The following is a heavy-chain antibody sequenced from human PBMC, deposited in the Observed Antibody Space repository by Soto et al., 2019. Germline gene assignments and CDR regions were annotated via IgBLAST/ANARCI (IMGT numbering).Heavy chain of an antibody. Sequence: GGSRTLSCAASGFTICGYSMDWVRQAPGKGLEYVAVISSNGSNTYYANSVQGRFTISRDNSKNTLYLQMNSLRAEDTAVYYCARDMWDIVATTPVYWGQGTLVTVSS. CDR1: GFTICGYS. V-gene: IGHV3-33*07. CDR3: ARDMWDIVATTPVY. J-gene: IGHJ4*02. CDR2: ISSNGSNT. D-gene: IGHD5-12*01.